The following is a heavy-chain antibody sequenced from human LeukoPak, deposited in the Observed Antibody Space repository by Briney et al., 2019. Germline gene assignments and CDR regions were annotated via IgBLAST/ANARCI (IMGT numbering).Heavy chain of an antibody. Sequence: SETLSLTCAVYGGSFSGYYWSWIRQPPGKGLEWIGEINHSGSTNYNPSLKSRVTISVDTSKNQFSLKLSSVTAADTAVYYCARHLTRRIYGSGRFYWFDPWGQGTLVTVSS. CDR2: INHSGST. D-gene: IGHD3-10*01. J-gene: IGHJ5*02. CDR1: GGSFSGYY. V-gene: IGHV4-34*01. CDR3: ARHLTRRIYGSGRFYWFDP.